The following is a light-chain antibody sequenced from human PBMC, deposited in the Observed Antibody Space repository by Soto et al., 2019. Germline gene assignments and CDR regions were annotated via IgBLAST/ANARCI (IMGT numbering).Light chain of an antibody. CDR3: MQALQTPLT. V-gene: IGKV2-28*01. Sequence: DIVMTQSPLSLPVTPGEPASISCRSSQSLLHSNGYNYLDWYLQKPGQSPQLLIYLGSNRASGVPDRFSGSGSGTDLTLKISRLEAEDVGVYYCMQALQTPLTFGGGTKVEIK. CDR2: LGS. CDR1: QSLLHSNGYNY. J-gene: IGKJ4*01.